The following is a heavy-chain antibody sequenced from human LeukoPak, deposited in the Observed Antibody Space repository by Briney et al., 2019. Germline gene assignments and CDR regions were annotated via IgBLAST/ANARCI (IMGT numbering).Heavy chain of an antibody. CDR3: ALHGWGGYFQE. D-gene: IGHD3-10*01. CDR1: GFTVSSNS. Sequence: GGSLRLSCTVSGFTVSSNSMSWVRQAPGKGLEWVSFIYSDNTHYSDSVKGRFTISRDNAKNSLYLQMNSPRAEDTAVYYCALHGWGGYFQEWGQGTLVTVSS. CDR2: IYSDNT. J-gene: IGHJ1*01. V-gene: IGHV3-53*01.